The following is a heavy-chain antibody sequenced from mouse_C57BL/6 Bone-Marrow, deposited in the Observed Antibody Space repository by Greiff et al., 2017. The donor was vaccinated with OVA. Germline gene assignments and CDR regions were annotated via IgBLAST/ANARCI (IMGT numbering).Heavy chain of an antibody. D-gene: IGHD2-1*01. V-gene: IGHV5-6*01. CDR2: LRSGGSYH. CDR1: GFTFRSYG. J-gene: IGHJ3*01. CDR3: ARQGGHYSWFAY. Sequence: EVTVVASGGALVPPGGSLKLSCAASGFTFRSYGLSWVRQTPVQRLELVAPLRSGGSYHYYPDSVKGRFTISRDNAKNTLYLQMSSLKSEDTAMYYCARQGGHYSWFAYWGQGTLVTVSA.